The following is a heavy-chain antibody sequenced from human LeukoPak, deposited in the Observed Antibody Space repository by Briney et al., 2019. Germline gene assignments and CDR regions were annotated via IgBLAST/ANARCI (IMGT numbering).Heavy chain of an antibody. J-gene: IGHJ4*02. CDR2: ISSSSSAI. Sequence: GGSLRLSCAASAFTFNSYSMSWVRPAPGKGLEWVSYISSSSSAIYHADSVKGRFTISRDNAKNSLYLQMNSLRAEDTAVYYCARDSYDGYLCDYWGQGTLVTVSS. V-gene: IGHV3-48*01. CDR1: AFTFNSYS. D-gene: IGHD5-18*01. CDR3: ARDSYDGYLCDY.